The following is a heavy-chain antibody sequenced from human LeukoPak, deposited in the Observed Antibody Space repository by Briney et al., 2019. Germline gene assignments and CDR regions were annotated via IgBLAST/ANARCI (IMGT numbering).Heavy chain of an antibody. V-gene: IGHV3-30-3*01. J-gene: IGHJ6*02. CDR1: GFTFSSYA. CDR2: ISYDGSNK. Sequence: PGGSLRLSCAASGFTFSSYAMHWVRQAPGKGLEWVAVISYDGSNKHYADSVKGRFTISRGNSKNTLYLQMNSLRAEDTAVYYCARDQQLVRWFVYYYGMDVWGQGTTVTVSS. CDR3: ARDQQLVRWFVYYYGMDV. D-gene: IGHD6-13*01.